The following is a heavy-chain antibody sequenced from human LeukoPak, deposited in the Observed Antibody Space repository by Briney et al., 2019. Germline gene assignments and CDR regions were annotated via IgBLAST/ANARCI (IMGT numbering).Heavy chain of an antibody. CDR1: GFTFSSYA. J-gene: IGHJ4*02. CDR3: ARGTGTMIVVPFDY. V-gene: IGHV3-30*01. CDR2: ISYDGSNK. D-gene: IGHD3-22*01. Sequence: PGGSLRLSCAASGFTFSSYAMHWVRQAPGKGLEWVAVISYDGSNKYYADSVKGRFTISRDNSKNTLYLQMNSLRAEDTAVYYCARGTGTMIVVPFDYWGQGTLVTVSP.